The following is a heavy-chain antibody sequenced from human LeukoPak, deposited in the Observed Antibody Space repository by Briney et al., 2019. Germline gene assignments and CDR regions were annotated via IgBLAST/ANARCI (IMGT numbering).Heavy chain of an antibody. CDR3: ARDHQVTATRYYYGMDV. J-gene: IGHJ6*04. CDR1: GYTFTSYY. D-gene: IGHD2-21*02. Sequence: ASVKVSCKASGYTFTSYYMHWVRQAPGQGLEWMGIINPSGGSTSYAQKFQGRVTMTRDTSTSTVYMELSSLRSEDTAVYYCARDHQVTATRYYYGMDVWGKGTTVTVSS. CDR2: INPSGGST. V-gene: IGHV1-46*01.